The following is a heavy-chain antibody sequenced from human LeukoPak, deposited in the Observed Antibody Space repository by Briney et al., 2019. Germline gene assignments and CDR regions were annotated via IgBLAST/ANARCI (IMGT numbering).Heavy chain of an antibody. J-gene: IGHJ4*02. CDR2: IYSSGDST. CDR3: AKDVVPDSGWDLDY. Sequence: GGSLRLSCAASGFTFSTYSMTWVRQGPGKGLEWVSSIYSSGDSTFYADSVKGRFTISRDNSKNTLYLQMSSLRTEDTAIYYCAKDVVPDSGWDLDYWGQGTLVTVSS. CDR1: GFTFSTYS. V-gene: IGHV3-23*01. D-gene: IGHD6-19*01.